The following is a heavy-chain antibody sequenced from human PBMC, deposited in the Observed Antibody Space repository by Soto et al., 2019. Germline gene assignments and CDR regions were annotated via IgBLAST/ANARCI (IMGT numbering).Heavy chain of an antibody. CDR2: LLHSGTT. CDR1: GDSISSPKW. CDR3: AYSSGWYRHDV. Sequence: QVQLQESGPGLVKPSGTLSLTCAVSGDSISSPKWWTWLRQPPGKGLEWIGDLLHSGTTNYNPSLKGRFILSVDKSQNQLSLSLTSGAAADTAIYYCAYSSGWYRHDVWGQGTSVTVSS. V-gene: IGHV4-4*02. D-gene: IGHD6-19*01. J-gene: IGHJ3*01.